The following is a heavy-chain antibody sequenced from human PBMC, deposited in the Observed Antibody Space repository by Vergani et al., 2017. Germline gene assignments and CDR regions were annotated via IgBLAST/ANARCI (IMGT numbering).Heavy chain of an antibody. CDR1: GFTFSDYY. D-gene: IGHD1-1*01. CDR2: ISNSGNTI. CDR3: ARDSSNVNFDY. J-gene: IGHJ4*02. Sequence: QVQLVESGGGLVKPGGSLRLSCAASGFTFSDYYMSWIRQAPGKGLEWVSYISNSGNTIYYADSVKGRFTISRDNAKNSLYLQLDSLRADDTAVYYCARDSSNVNFDYWGQGTLVTVSS. V-gene: IGHV3-11*01.